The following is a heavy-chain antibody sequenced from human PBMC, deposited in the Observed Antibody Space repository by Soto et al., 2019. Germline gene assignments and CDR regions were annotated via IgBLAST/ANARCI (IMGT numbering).Heavy chain of an antibody. CDR3: ARLNPGYDFWSGYYPNYYYYGMDV. D-gene: IGHD3-3*01. V-gene: IGHV4-39*01. CDR2: IYYSGST. Sequence: SETLSLTCTVAGGSISSSSYYWGWIRQPPGKGLEWIGSIYYSGSTYYNPSLKSRVTISVDTSKNQFSLKLSSVTAADTAVYYCARLNPGYDFWSGYYPNYYYYGMDVWGQGTTVTVSS. CDR1: GGSISSSSYY. J-gene: IGHJ6*02.